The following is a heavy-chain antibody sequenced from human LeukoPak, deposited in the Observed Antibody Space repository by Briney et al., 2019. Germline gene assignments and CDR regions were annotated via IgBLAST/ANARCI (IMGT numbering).Heavy chain of an antibody. Sequence: ASVKVSCKASGYTFTSYGISWVRQAPGQGLEWMGWISAYNGNTNYAQKLQGRVTMTTDTSTSTAYMELRSLRSDDTAVYYCARDLAAAGNDAFDIWGQGTMVTVSS. CDR1: GYTFTSYG. J-gene: IGHJ3*02. V-gene: IGHV1-18*01. CDR3: ARDLAAAGNDAFDI. CDR2: ISAYNGNT. D-gene: IGHD6-13*01.